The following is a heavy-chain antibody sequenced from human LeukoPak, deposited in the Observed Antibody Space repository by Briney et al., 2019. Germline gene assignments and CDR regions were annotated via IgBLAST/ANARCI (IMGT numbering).Heavy chain of an antibody. CDR2: ISYTGST. D-gene: IGHD3-22*01. CDR1: GGSIRGGAYF. CDR3: ARQYSPDSSGLTP. Sequence: SQTLSLTCTISGGSIRGGAYFWYWVRQHPGKGLEWIGYISYTGSTHYNPSLESRATISVDPEDTSRKQFFLRLTSLTAADTAVYYCARQYSPDSSGLTPWGQGTLVTVSS. V-gene: IGHV4-31*03. J-gene: IGHJ5*02.